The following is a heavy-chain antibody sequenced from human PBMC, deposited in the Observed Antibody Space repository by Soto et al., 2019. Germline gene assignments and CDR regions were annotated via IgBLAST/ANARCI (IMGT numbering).Heavy chain of an antibody. CDR2: ISYDGSNK. Sequence: TGGSLRLSCAASGFTFSSYGMHWVRQAPGKGLEWVAVISYDGSNKYYADSVKGRFTISRDSSKNTLYLQMNSLRAEDTAVYYCAKDGASYYYYGMDVWGQGTTVTVSS. CDR1: GFTFSSYG. V-gene: IGHV3-30*18. CDR3: AKDGASYYYYGMDV. D-gene: IGHD3-10*01. J-gene: IGHJ6*02.